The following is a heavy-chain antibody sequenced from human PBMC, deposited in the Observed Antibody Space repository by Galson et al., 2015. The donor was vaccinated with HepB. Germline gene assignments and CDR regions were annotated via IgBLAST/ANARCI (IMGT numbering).Heavy chain of an antibody. CDR2: INAGNGNT. Sequence: SVKVSCKASGYTFTSYAMHWVRQAPGQRLEWMGWINAGNGNTKYSQKFQGRVTITRDTSASTAYMEQSSLRSEDTAVYYCARGGVVTATMGGYWGQGTLVTVSS. V-gene: IGHV1-3*01. CDR3: ARGGVVTATMGGY. CDR1: GYTFTSYA. D-gene: IGHD2-21*02. J-gene: IGHJ4*02.